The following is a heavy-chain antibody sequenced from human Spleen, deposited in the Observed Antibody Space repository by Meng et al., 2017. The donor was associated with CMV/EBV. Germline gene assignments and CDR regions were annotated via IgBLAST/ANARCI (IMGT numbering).Heavy chain of an antibody. J-gene: IGHJ4*02. CDR1: GGSISSSSYY. Sequence: GSLRLSCTVSGGSISSSSYYWGWIRQPPGKGLEWIGSIYYSGSTYYNPSLKSRVTISVDTSKNQFSLKLSSVTAADTAVYYCATVPGLGYCSSTSCYTGGYWGQGTLVTVSS. CDR2: IYYSGST. V-gene: IGHV4-39*07. D-gene: IGHD2-2*02. CDR3: ATVPGLGYCSSTSCYTGGY.